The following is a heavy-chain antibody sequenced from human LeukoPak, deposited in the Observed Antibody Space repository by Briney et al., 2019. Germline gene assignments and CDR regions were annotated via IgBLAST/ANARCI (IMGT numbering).Heavy chain of an antibody. J-gene: IGHJ4*02. CDR2: LSSSGST. V-gene: IGHV4-59*01. CDR3: ARVGRGDHTWGSYYCDH. D-gene: IGHD3-16*01. Sequence: PSETLSLTCSVSGDSFNRYHWSWVRQPPGRGWEGVGYLSSSGSTSYSPSRQSRVTISVDTSKNQFSLKLNSVSAADTAIYYCARVGRGDHTWGSYYCDHWGQGTLVSVSS. CDR1: GDSFNRYH.